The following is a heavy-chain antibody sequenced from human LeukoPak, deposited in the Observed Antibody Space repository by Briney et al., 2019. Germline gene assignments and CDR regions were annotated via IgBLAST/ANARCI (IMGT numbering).Heavy chain of an antibody. CDR3: ARDLVGSWYLDY. V-gene: IGHV1-46*01. D-gene: IGHD6-13*01. Sequence: ASVKASCKASGYTFTSYYMHWVRQAPGQGLEWMGIINPSGGSTSYAQKFQGRVTMTRDMSTSTVYMELSSLRSEDTAVYYCARDLVGSWYLDYWGQGTLVTVSS. CDR2: INPSGGST. J-gene: IGHJ4*02. CDR1: GYTFTSYY.